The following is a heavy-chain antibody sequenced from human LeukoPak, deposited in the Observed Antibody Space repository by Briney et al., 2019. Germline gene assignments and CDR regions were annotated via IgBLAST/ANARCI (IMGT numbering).Heavy chain of an antibody. Sequence: KTSETVSLTRTVSGGSISSYYWSWIRQPPGKGLEWIGWIYYSVTTAYNPSLRSRVTISVDTSKNQFSLNVNSLTSAPTAGLYIARYGAGIQKYLDYWGQGNLSTVSS. CDR3: ARYGAGIQKYLDY. V-gene: IGHV4-59*13. J-gene: IGHJ4*02. CDR2: IYYSVTT. CDR1: GGSISSYY. D-gene: IGHD3-10*01.